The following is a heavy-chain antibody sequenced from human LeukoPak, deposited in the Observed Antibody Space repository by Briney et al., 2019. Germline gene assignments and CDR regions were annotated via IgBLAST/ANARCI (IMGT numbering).Heavy chain of an antibody. CDR2: FDPEDGET. D-gene: IGHD2-2*01. V-gene: IGHV1-24*01. Sequence: ASVKVSCKVSGYTLTELSMHWVRQAPGKGLEWMGGFDPEDGETIYAQKFQGRVTMTEDTSTDTAYMELSSLRSEDTAVYYCATIELLGYCSSTSCLPRDIWGQGTMVTVSS. CDR3: ATIELLGYCSSTSCLPRDI. J-gene: IGHJ3*02. CDR1: GYTLTELS.